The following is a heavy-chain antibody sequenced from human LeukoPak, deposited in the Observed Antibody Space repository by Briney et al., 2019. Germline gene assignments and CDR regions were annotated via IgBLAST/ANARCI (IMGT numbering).Heavy chain of an antibody. CDR2: IKPNNGDT. Sequence: ASVKVSCKASGYTFTGHYIHWVRQAPGQGLEWMGWIKPNNGDTNYAQKFRGRVTMTRDTSITTAYMELSGLRSDDTAEYYCARVKMLEGGPHVPRTDAFDVWGQGTLVTVSS. J-gene: IGHJ3*01. CDR1: GYTFTGHY. CDR3: ARVKMLEGGPHVPRTDAFDV. D-gene: IGHD1-1*01. V-gene: IGHV1-2*02.